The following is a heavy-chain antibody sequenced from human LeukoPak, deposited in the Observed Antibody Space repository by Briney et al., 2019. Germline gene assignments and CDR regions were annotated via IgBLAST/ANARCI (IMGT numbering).Heavy chain of an antibody. Sequence: PGRSLRLSCAASGFTFSSYAMHWVRQAPGKGLEWVAVISYDGSNKYYADSVKGRFTISRDSSKNTLYLQMNSLRAEDTAVYYCARERYYDSSGYNWDFDYWGQGTLVTVSS. CDR3: ARERYYDSSGYNWDFDY. CDR1: GFTFSSYA. D-gene: IGHD3-22*01. V-gene: IGHV3-30-3*01. CDR2: ISYDGSNK. J-gene: IGHJ4*02.